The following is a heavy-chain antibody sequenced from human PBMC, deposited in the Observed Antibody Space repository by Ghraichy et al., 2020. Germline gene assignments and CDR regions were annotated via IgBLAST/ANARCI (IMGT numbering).Heavy chain of an antibody. D-gene: IGHD2-2*01. J-gene: IGHJ6*02. CDR1: GGSISTYY. CDR2: IYSSGST. CDR3: AREDIVAVSAAPGRSRGGGYYYYGMDV. V-gene: IGHV4-4*07. Sequence: SETLSLTCIVSGGSISTYYWSWIRQAAGKGLEWIGRIYSSGSTSYNPSLKSRVTMSVDTSKNQFSLKLSFVTAADMAVYYCAREDIVAVSAAPGRSRGGGYYYYGMDVWGQGTTVTVSS.